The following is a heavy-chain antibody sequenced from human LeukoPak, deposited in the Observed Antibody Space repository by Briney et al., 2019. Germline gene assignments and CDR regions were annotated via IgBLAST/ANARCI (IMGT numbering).Heavy chain of an antibody. CDR3: GRGGGGDFDY. CDR2: IYHSGST. D-gene: IGHD3-16*01. V-gene: IGHV4-4*02. J-gene: IGHJ4*02. CDR1: GFTFSSYAM. Sequence: GSLRLSCAASGFTFSSYAMSWVRQPPGKGLEWIGEIYHSGSTNYNPSLKSRVTISVDKSKNQFSLKLSSVTAADTAVYYCGRGGGGDFDYWGQGTLVTVSS.